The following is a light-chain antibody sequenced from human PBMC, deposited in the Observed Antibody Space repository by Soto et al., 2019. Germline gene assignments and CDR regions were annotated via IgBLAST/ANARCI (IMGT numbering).Light chain of an antibody. CDR1: QIVSSY. Sequence: EIVLTQSPATLSLSPGERATLSCRASQIVSSYLAWYQQKPGQAPRLLIYDASNRATGIPARFSGSGSGTDFTLTISSLAPEDFAVYYCQQRSNWPITFGQGTRLEIK. CDR2: DAS. V-gene: IGKV3-11*01. CDR3: QQRSNWPIT. J-gene: IGKJ5*01.